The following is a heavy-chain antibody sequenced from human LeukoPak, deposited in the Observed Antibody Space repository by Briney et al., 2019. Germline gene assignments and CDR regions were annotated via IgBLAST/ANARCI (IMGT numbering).Heavy chain of an antibody. CDR3: ARVNYDTSAFDAFDI. CDR2: ISGDGGST. V-gene: IGHV3-43*02. CDR1: GFTFDDYA. Sequence: GGSLRLSCAASGFTFDDYAMHWVRQAPGKGLEWVSLISGDGGSTYYADSVKGRFTISRDNSKNTLFLQMNSLRAEDTAVYYCARVNYDTSAFDAFDIWGQGTMVTVSS. D-gene: IGHD3-22*01. J-gene: IGHJ3*02.